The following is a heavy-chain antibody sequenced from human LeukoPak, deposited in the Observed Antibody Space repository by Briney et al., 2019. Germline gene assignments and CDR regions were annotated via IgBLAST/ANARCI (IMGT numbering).Heavy chain of an antibody. CDR1: RYTFIVYY. V-gene: IGHV1-2*04. CDR3: ARAVGATTLLVPKRVLGVGNFDY. J-gene: IGHJ4*02. CDR2: INHNNEGS. D-gene: IGHD1-26*01. Sequence: AGVTDSCMASRYTFIVYYMHWVRPPPGRGGEWVGWINHNNEGSNNAQKFQGWVTITRDTSISTAYMELSRLGPADTAVYHCARAVGATTLLVPKRVLGVGNFDYWGRGTLVTVPS.